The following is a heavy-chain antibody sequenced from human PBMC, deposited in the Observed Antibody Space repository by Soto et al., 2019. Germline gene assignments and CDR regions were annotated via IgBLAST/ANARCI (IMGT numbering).Heavy chain of an antibody. CDR1: GFTFSSYA. CDR3: AKFDSFSPMAKVTTGY. CDR2: ISGSGGST. Sequence: GGSLRLSCAASGFTFSSYAMTWVRQSPGKGLEWVSGISGSGGSTYYADSVKGRFTISRDNSKNTLYLQMNSLRAEDTAIYYCAKFDSFSPMAKVTTGYWGQGTLVAVSS. D-gene: IGHD4-17*01. J-gene: IGHJ4*02. V-gene: IGHV3-23*01.